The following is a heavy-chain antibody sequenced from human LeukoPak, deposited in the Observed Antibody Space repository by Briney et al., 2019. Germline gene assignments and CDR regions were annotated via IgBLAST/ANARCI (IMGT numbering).Heavy chain of an antibody. CDR2: INDSGST. CDR3: ARGVYAYYYFDY. V-gene: IGHV4-34*01. Sequence: PSETLSLTCAVYGGSFSGYYRSWVRQPPGKGLEWIGEINDSGSTNYNPSLKSRVTMSVDTSKNQFSLKLSSVTAADTAVYYCARGVYAYYYFDYWGQGTLVTVSS. CDR1: GGSFSGYY. D-gene: IGHD3-16*01. J-gene: IGHJ4*02.